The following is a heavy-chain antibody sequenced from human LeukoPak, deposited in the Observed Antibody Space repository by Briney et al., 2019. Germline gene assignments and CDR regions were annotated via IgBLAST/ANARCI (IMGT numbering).Heavy chain of an antibody. CDR2: ISYDGSNK. Sequence: GRSLRLSCAASGFTFSIYAMHWVRQAPGKGREWVTVISYDGSNKYYADSVRGRFTISRDNSKNTLYLQMNSLRAEDTAVYYCARDRAKRYCSSTSCYRGLFYWGQGTLVTVSS. V-gene: IGHV3-30*04. J-gene: IGHJ4*02. CDR3: ARDRAKRYCSSTSCYRGLFY. CDR1: GFTFSIYA. D-gene: IGHD2-2*02.